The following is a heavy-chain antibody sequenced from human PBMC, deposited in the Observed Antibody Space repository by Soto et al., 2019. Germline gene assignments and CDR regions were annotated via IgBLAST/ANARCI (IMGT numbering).Heavy chain of an antibody. CDR1: GFTFSSYG. Sequence: QVHLEESGGGVVQPGTSLRLSCVASGFTFSSYGMHWVRQAPGKGLESVAVIPNTENKKYYADSVKGRFTISRDNSQNTLFLQMDSLMSEDTAMYYCARTAGGRVRGALDIWGQGTMVTVS. CDR2: IPNTENKK. D-gene: IGHD6-13*01. J-gene: IGHJ3*02. CDR3: ARTAGGRVRGALDI. V-gene: IGHV3-30-3*01.